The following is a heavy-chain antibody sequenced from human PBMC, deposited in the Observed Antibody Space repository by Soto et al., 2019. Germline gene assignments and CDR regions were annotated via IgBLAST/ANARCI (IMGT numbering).Heavy chain of an antibody. D-gene: IGHD3-3*01. J-gene: IGHJ6*02. CDR2: IYWNDDK. Sequence: SGPTLVNPTQTLTLTCTFSGFSLSTSGVGVGWIRQPPGKALEWLALIYWNDDKRYSPSLKSRLTITKDTSKNQVVLTMTNMDPVDTATYYCAHSRQYDFWSGYLGGHYYYGMHVWGQGTTVTVSS. CDR3: AHSRQYDFWSGYLGGHYYYGMHV. CDR1: GFSLSTSGVG. V-gene: IGHV2-5*01.